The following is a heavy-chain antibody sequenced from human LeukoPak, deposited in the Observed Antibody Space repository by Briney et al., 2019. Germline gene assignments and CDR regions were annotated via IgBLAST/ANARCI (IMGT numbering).Heavy chain of an antibody. V-gene: IGHV1-18*01. CDR1: GYTFTNYA. D-gene: IGHD6-19*01. J-gene: IGHJ4*02. Sequence: EASVKVSCKASGYTFTNYAIGWVRQAPGQGLEWVGWISAYNGNTNYAQKFQGRVTMTTDSSTSTAYMELGSLTSDDTAVYYCARGGSGWSRDYWGQGTLVTVSS. CDR3: ARGGSGWSRDY. CDR2: ISAYNGNT.